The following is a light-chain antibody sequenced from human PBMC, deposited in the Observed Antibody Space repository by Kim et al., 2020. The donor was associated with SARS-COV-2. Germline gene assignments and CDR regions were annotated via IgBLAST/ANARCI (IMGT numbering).Light chain of an antibody. CDR1: SGSIATNY. J-gene: IGLJ2*01. CDR2: EDN. V-gene: IGLV6-57*03. Sequence: KTVTLPCTRSSGSIATNYVQWYQQRPGSAPTTVIYEDNLRPSGVPDRFSGSIDSSSNSASLTISGLTTEDEADYYCQSHDSSNVIFGGGTQLTVL. CDR3: QSHDSSNVI.